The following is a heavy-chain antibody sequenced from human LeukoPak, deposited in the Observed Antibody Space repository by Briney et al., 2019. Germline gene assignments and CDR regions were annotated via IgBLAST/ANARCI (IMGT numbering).Heavy chain of an antibody. Sequence: GGSLRLSCAASGFTFDAYWMHWVRQAPGKGLMWVSRISSNGGTITYADSVKGRFTISRDNAKTTLFLQMNGLRAEDTAVYYCARGRLSSSGWLTAYWGQGTLVTVSS. CDR1: GFTFDAYW. CDR2: ISSNGGTI. J-gene: IGHJ4*02. D-gene: IGHD6-25*01. CDR3: ARGRLSSSGWLTAY. V-gene: IGHV3-74*01.